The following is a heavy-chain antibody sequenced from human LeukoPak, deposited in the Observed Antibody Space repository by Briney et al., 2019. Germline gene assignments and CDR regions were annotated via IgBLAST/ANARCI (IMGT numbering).Heavy chain of an antibody. D-gene: IGHD3-3*01. CDR1: GFTFSDYS. Sequence: GGSLRLSCAASGFTFSDYSINWVRQAPGKGLEWVSSISSVSTYTNYADSVKGRFSISRDNAKGLLYLQMSNLRDEDTGVYYCARDASGYFHYYYMDVWGKGTTVTVSS. V-gene: IGHV3-21*01. J-gene: IGHJ6*03. CDR3: ARDASGYFHYYYMDV. CDR2: ISSVSTYT.